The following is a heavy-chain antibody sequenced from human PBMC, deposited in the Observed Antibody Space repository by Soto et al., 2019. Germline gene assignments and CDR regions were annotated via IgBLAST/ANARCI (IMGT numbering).Heavy chain of an antibody. CDR3: ATPITIFGVDQYGMDV. J-gene: IGHJ6*02. Sequence: PGGSMRLSCLAPGFTFSIYAMSWVRQPPGKGLEWVSAISGSGGSTYYADSVKGRFTISRDNSKNSLYLQMNSLRAEDTAVYYCATPITIFGVDQYGMDVWGQGTTVTVSS. D-gene: IGHD3-3*01. V-gene: IGHV3-23*01. CDR2: ISGSGGST. CDR1: GFTFSIYA.